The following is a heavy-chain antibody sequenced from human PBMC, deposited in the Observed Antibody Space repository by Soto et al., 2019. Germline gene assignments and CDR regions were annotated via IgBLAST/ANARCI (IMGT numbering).Heavy chain of an antibody. CDR2: INHSGST. CDR1: AGSFSGYY. D-gene: IGHD6-13*01. CDR3: ARAHSSSWYYFAY. Sequence: PSETLRLTCAVYAGSFSGYYWRWIRQPPEKELEWIGEINHSGSTNYNPSLKSRVTISVDTSKNQFSLKLSSVTAADTAVYYCARAHSSSWYYFAYWGQGTLVIVSS. V-gene: IGHV4-34*01. J-gene: IGHJ4*02.